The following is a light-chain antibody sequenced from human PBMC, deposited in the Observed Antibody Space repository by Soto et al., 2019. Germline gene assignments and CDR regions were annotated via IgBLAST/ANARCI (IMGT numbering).Light chain of an antibody. CDR1: QGIRNF. CDR2: AAS. J-gene: IGKJ3*01. CDR3: QKYSSVPV. V-gene: IGKV1-27*01. Sequence: DIQMTQSPTSLSASVGDRVTITCQASQGIRNFLAWYQQKPGKAPKLLIYAASTLQSGVPSRFSGSGSGTDFTLTINTLQPEHVATYSCQKYSSVPVFGPGTKVQIK.